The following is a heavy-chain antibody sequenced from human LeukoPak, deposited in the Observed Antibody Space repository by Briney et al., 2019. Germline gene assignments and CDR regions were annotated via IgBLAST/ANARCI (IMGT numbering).Heavy chain of an antibody. V-gene: IGHV1-2*02. J-gene: IGHJ2*01. CDR2: INPNSGGT. CDR3: ARGGGDYGHWYFDL. Sequence: EASVKVSCKASGYTLTGCYMHWVRQAPGQGLEWMSWINPNSGGTNYAQKFQGRVTMTRDTSISTAYLELSSLRSEDTAVYYCARGGGDYGHWYFDLWGRGTLVTVSS. D-gene: IGHD4-17*01. CDR1: GYTLTGCY.